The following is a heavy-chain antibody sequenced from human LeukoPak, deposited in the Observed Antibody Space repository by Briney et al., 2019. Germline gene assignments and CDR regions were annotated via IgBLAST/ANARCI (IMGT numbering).Heavy chain of an antibody. CDR3: ARMNGDYGFRNYFHYGLDV. CDR1: GASISGYY. CDR2: MYYSGST. Sequence: SETLSLTCTVSGASISGYYWNWIRQPPGKGLEWIGYMYYSGSTNYNPSLKSRVTMSGDTSKNELSLKLSSVTAADTAVYYCARMNGDYGFRNYFHYGLDVWGQGTTVTVSS. J-gene: IGHJ6*02. V-gene: IGHV4-59*08. D-gene: IGHD4-17*01.